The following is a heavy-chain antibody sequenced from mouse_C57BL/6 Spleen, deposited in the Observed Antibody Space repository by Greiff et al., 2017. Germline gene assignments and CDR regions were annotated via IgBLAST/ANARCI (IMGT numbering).Heavy chain of an antibody. V-gene: IGHV1-59*01. Sequence: QVQLQQSGAELVRPGTSVKLSCKASGYTFTSYWMHWVKQRPGHGLEWIGVIDPSDSYTNYNQKFKGKATLTVDTSSSTAYMQLSSLTSEDSAVYYCARGDSSGCGYWGQGTTLTVSS. CDR2: IDPSDSYT. CDR1: GYTFTSYW. D-gene: IGHD3-2*02. CDR3: ARGDSSGCGY. J-gene: IGHJ2*01.